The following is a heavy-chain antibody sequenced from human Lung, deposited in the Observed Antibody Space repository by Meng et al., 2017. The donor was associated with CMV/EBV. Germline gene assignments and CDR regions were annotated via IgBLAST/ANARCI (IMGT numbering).Heavy chain of an antibody. CDR2: IKEDGSEK. Sequence: GGSLRLXXAASGFTFSNYWMTWLRQAPGRGLELVAHIKEDGSEKYFVGSVKGRFTISRDNAKNSLYLQMNSLRAEDTVVYYCARDPFIKAFDIWGQGTMVTVSS. CDR3: ARDPFIKAFDI. CDR1: GFTFSNYW. J-gene: IGHJ3*02. V-gene: IGHV3-7*01.